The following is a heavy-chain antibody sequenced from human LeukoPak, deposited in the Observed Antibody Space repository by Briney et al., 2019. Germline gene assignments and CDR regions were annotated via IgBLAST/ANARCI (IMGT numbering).Heavy chain of an antibody. CDR1: GGSFSGYY. V-gene: IGHV4-34*01. Sequence: SETLSLTCAVYGGSFSGYYWSWIRQPPGKGLEWIGEINHSGSTNYNPSLKSRVTISVDTSKNQFSLKLSSVTAADTAVYYCARVVGSTMRAPFDFWGQGMLVTVSS. J-gene: IGHJ4*02. D-gene: IGHD1-26*01. CDR3: ARVVGSTMRAPFDF. CDR2: INHSGST.